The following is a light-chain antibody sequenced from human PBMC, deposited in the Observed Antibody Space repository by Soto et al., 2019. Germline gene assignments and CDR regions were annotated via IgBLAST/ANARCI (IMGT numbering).Light chain of an antibody. Sequence: EIVMTQSPATLSVSPGERATLSCRASQSVSSNLAWYQQKPGQAPRLLIYGASTRATGIPARFSGSGSGTEFTLPISRLQSEYLAVYYCKQKKNWPPYTFAQGTKRKIK. CDR3: KQKKNWPPYT. V-gene: IGKV3-15*01. CDR1: QSVSSN. J-gene: IGKJ2*01. CDR2: GAS.